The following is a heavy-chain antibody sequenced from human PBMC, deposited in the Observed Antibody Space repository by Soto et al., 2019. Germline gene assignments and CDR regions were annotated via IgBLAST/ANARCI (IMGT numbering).Heavy chain of an antibody. CDR3: ARHPLKDIVVVTDAGMDV. V-gene: IGHV4-39*01. J-gene: IGHJ6*02. CDR1: GDSISSSTFY. D-gene: IGHD2-2*01. CDR2: IHYSGST. Sequence: ETLSLTCTVSGDSISSSTFYWGWIRRPPGKGLEWIGIIHYSGSTYYNPYLKSQVTISIDTSKDHFSLNLTSLTATDTSFYYCARHPLKDIVVVTDAGMDVWGQGTTVTVS.